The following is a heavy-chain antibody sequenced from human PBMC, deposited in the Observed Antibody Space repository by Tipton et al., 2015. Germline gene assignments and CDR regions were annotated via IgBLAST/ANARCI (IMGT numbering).Heavy chain of an antibody. V-gene: IGHV3-21*01. D-gene: IGHD3-10*01. CDR2: ISSSGTYI. Sequence: SLRLSCAASGFTFSTYRMNWVRQAPGKGLEWVSTISSSGTYIYYADSVKGRFTISRDNAKDSLFLQMNSLRDEDTAVYYCARGQAYYYGSGSSHLAYWGQGTLVTVSS. J-gene: IGHJ4*02. CDR3: ARGQAYYYGSGSSHLAY. CDR1: GFTFSTYR.